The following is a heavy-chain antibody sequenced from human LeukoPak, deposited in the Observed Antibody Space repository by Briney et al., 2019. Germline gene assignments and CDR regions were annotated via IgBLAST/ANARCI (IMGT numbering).Heavy chain of an antibody. J-gene: IGHJ4*02. CDR3: ARDVAAAGHFDY. V-gene: IGHV1-2*06. Sequence: ASVKVSCEASGYTFTGYYMHWVRQAPGQGLEWMGRINPNSGGTNYAQKFQGRVTMTRDTSISTAYVELSRLRSDDTAVYYCARDVAAAGHFDYWGQGTLVTVSS. CDR2: INPNSGGT. D-gene: IGHD6-13*01. CDR1: GYTFTGYY.